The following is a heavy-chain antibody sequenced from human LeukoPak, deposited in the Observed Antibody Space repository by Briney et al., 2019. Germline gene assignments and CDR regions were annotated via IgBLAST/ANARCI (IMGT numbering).Heavy chain of an antibody. V-gene: IGHV3-11*06. J-gene: IGHJ4*02. CDR1: GFTFSDYY. Sequence: GGSLRLSCAASGFTFSDYYMSWIRQAPGKGLEWVSYISSSSSYTNYADSVKGRFTISRDNAKNSLYLQMNSLRAEDTAVYYCARTYYYGSGSNDYWGQGTLVTVSS. D-gene: IGHD3-10*01. CDR2: ISSSSSYT. CDR3: ARTYYYGSGSNDY.